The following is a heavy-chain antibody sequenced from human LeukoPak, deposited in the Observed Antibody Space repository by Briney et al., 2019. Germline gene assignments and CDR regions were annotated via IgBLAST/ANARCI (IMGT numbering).Heavy chain of an antibody. V-gene: IGHV1-18*04. Sequence: ASVKVSCKASGYTFNSYGIGWVRQAPGQGLEWMGWISIYTGNTKYGEKFQGRATMTRDTSTSTAYLEVRSLSSDDTAVYYCARVRGTALTAYPGYFDYWGQGTLVTVSS. CDR1: GYTFNSYG. CDR3: ARVRGTALTAYPGYFDY. J-gene: IGHJ4*02. D-gene: IGHD2-21*02. CDR2: ISIYTGNT.